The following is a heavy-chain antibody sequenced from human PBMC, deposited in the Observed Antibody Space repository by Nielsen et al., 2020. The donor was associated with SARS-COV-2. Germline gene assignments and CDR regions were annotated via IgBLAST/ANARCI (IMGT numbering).Heavy chain of an antibody. J-gene: IGHJ6*02. CDR3: ARDSLSSSSWYYYYYGMDV. V-gene: IGHV4-59*12. D-gene: IGHD6-13*01. Sequence: PGKGLEWIGYIYYSGSTNYNPSLKSRVTISVDTSKNQFSLKLSSVTAADTAVYYCARDSLSSSSWYYYYYGMDVWGQGTTVTVSS. CDR2: IYYSGST.